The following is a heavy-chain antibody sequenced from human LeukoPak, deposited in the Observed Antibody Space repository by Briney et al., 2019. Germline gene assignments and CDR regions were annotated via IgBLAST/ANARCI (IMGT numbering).Heavy chain of an antibody. Sequence: PSETLSLPCTVSGCSISSYYWSWIRQPPGKGLEWIGYIYYSGSTNYNPSLKSRVTISVDTSKNQFSLKLSSVTAADTAVYYCARLGRTSYWYFDLWGRGTLVTVSS. CDR3: ARLGRTSYWYFDL. J-gene: IGHJ2*01. CDR1: GCSISSYY. V-gene: IGHV4-59*08. CDR2: IYYSGST. D-gene: IGHD2-2*01.